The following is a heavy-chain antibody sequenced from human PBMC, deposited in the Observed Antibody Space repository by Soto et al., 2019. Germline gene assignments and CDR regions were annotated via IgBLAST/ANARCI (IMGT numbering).Heavy chain of an antibody. Sequence: QITLKESGPTLVKPTQTLTLTCTFSGISLSTSAVGVGWIRQPPGKALEWLALIYWDDDKRYSPPLKSRLTITKDTSNNQVVLTMTNMDPVDTATYYCAHRSNSPGWELFDYWGQGTLVTVSS. J-gene: IGHJ4*02. CDR2: IYWDDDK. CDR1: GISLSTSAVG. V-gene: IGHV2-5*02. D-gene: IGHD1-26*01. CDR3: AHRSNSPGWELFDY.